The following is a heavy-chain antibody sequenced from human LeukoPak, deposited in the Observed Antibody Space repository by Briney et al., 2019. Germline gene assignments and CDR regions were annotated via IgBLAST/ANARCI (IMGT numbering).Heavy chain of an antibody. CDR3: GRHANGDSSAAFDL. CDR2: VYRSGGT. V-gene: IGHV4-4*02. Sequence: SETLSLTCAVSGGSISSSNWWSWVRQFPDKGLEWIGEVYRSGGTSYNPSLKSRVTVSIDYSKNQFSLNLRSVTAADTAVYYCGRHANGDSSAAFDLWGQGTMVFVSS. D-gene: IGHD2-8*01. CDR1: GGSISSSNW. J-gene: IGHJ3*01.